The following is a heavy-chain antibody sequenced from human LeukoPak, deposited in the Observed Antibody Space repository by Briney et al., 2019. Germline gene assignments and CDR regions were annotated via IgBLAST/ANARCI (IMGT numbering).Heavy chain of an antibody. CDR3: AKERYDGSGAAYDN. CDR1: GFTFSDSY. J-gene: IGHJ4*02. Sequence: GGSLRLSCAASGFTFSDSYMTWVRQAPGKGLEWVSGVSRKSDYRAYADSVKGRFTISRDNARNSLYLQMNSLRAEDTALYYCAKERYDGSGAAYDNWGQGTLVTVSS. D-gene: IGHD3-10*01. CDR2: VSRKSDYR. V-gene: IGHV3-9*01.